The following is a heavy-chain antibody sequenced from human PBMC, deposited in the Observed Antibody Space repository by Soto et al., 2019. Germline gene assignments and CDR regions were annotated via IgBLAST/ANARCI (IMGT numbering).Heavy chain of an antibody. V-gene: IGHV1-69*13. CDR3: ARDSPYCGGDCPFDY. D-gene: IGHD2-21*02. CDR1: RGTFSSYG. CDR2: IIPIFGTA. J-gene: IGHJ4*02. Sequence: SVKVSCKASRGTFSSYGISWVRQAPGQGLEWMGGIIPIFGTANYAQKFQGRVTITADESTSTAYMELSSLRSEDTAVYYCARDSPYCGGDCPFDYWGQGTLVTVSS.